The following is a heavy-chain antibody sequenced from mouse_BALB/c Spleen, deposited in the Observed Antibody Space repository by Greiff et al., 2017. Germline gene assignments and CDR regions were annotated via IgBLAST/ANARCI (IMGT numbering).Heavy chain of an antibody. Sequence: EVMLVESGPSLVKPSQTLSLTCSVTGDSITSGYWNWIRKFPGNKLEYMGYISYSGSTYYNPSLKSRISITRDTSKNQYYLQLNSVTTEDTATYYCARGDYDYDGYAMDYWGQGTSVTVSS. D-gene: IGHD2-4*01. CDR1: GDSITSGY. V-gene: IGHV3-8*02. CDR2: ISYSGST. CDR3: ARGDYDYDGYAMDY. J-gene: IGHJ4*01.